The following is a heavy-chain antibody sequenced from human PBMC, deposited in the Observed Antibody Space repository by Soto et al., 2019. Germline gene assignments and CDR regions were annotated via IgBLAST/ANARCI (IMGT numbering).Heavy chain of an antibody. CDR2: MNPNSGNT. V-gene: IGHV1-8*01. CDR3: ARTVYYDFWSSYHYYYYYMDV. J-gene: IGHJ6*03. D-gene: IGHD3-3*01. CDR1: GYTFTSYD. Sequence: ASVKVSCKASGYTFTSYDINWVRQATGQGLEWMGWMNPNSGNTGYAQKFQGRVTMTRNTSISTAYMELSNLRSEDTAVYYCARTVYYDFWSSYHYYYYYMDVWGKGTTVTISS.